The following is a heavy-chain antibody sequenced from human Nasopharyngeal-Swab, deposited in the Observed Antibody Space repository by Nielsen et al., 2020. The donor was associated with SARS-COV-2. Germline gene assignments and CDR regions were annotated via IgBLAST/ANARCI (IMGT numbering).Heavy chain of an antibody. J-gene: IGHJ4*02. Sequence: GESLKISCAASGFTFSIYSMNWVRQAPGKGLEWVSSISSSSSYIYYADSVKGRFTISRDNAKNSLYLQMNSLRAEDTAVYYCATAFGVTMISPCNYWGQGTLVTVSS. CDR1: GFTFSIYS. CDR3: ATAFGVTMISPCNY. D-gene: IGHD3-22*01. CDR2: ISSSSSYI. V-gene: IGHV3-21*01.